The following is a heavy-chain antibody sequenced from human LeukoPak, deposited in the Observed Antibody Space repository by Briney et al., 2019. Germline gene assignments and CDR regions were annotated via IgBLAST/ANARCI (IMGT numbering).Heavy chain of an antibody. D-gene: IGHD1-14*01. CDR3: ARDRAGTKQTH. V-gene: IGHV3-74*01. Sequence: PGGSLRLSCAASGFTFSTYWMHWVRQAPGKGLVWVSRINSDGSTTSYADSVKGRFTISRDNAKNTLYLQMNSLRVEDTAVYYCARDRAGTKQTHWGQGTLVTVSS. CDR2: INSDGSTT. CDR1: GFTFSTYW. J-gene: IGHJ4*02.